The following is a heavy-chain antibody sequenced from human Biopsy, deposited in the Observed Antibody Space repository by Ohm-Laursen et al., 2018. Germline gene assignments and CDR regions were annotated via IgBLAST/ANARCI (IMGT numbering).Heavy chain of an antibody. Sequence: SDTLSLTCVVFGKTFSDYHWSWIRQPPGKGLEWIGQINQAGTTNYNPSLKSRVSISADASKYEFSLRLTSVTAADTAVYLCGNEVHGRDYWGLGAQVTVSS. D-gene: IGHD2-15*01. J-gene: IGHJ4*02. CDR2: INQAGTT. V-gene: IGHV4-34*08. CDR3: GNEVHGRDY. CDR1: GKTFSDYH.